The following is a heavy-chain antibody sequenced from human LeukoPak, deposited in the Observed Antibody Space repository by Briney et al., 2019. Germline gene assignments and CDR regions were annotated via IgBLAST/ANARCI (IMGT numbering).Heavy chain of an antibody. V-gene: IGHV4-61*02. Sequence: SETLSLTCTVSGGSISSGSCYWSWIRQPAGKGLEWIGRIYTSGSTNYNPSLKSRVTISVDTSKNQFSLKLSSVTAADTAMYYCARDGVNSMVRGADGFDPWGQGTLVTVSS. CDR2: IYTSGST. CDR3: ARDGVNSMVRGADGFDP. D-gene: IGHD3-10*01. CDR1: GGSISSGSCY. J-gene: IGHJ5*02.